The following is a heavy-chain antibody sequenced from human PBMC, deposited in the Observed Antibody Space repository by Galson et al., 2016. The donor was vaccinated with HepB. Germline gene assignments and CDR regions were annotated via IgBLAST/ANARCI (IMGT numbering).Heavy chain of an antibody. CDR1: GYTFTHSY. J-gene: IGHJ4*02. CDR2: INLSDATR. Sequence: SVKVSCKASGYTFTHSYMHWVRQAPGQGLEWMGVINLSDATRNHAQKFRGRVTVTADESTSTAYMELSSLRSQDTAVYYCASHTRGQYDSGRYEFNYWGQGTLVTVSS. D-gene: IGHD3-10*01. V-gene: IGHV1-46*01. CDR3: ASHTRGQYDSGRYEFNY.